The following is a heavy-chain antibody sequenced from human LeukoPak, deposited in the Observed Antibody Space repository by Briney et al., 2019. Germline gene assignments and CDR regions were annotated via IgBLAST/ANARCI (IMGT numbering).Heavy chain of an antibody. CDR1: GGSISSGDYY. J-gene: IGHJ4*02. V-gene: IGHV4-30-4*01. D-gene: IGHD3-22*01. CDR3: ARETYYYDSSGYSYYFDY. CDR2: IYYSGST. Sequence: SQTLSLTCTVSGGSISSGDYYWSWIRQPPGKGLEWIGYIYYSGSTYYNPSRKSRVTISVDTSKNQFSLKLSSVTAADTAVYYCARETYYYDSSGYSYYFDYWGQGTLVTVSS.